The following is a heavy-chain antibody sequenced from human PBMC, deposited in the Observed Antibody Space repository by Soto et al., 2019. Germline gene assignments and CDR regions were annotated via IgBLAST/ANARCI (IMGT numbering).Heavy chain of an antibody. CDR2: IIPILGIA. CDR1: GGTFSSYT. V-gene: IGHV1-69*04. J-gene: IGHJ4*02. CDR3: ARDLSPSCGGNCYPGDY. D-gene: IGHD2-21*02. Sequence: GASVKVSCKASGGTFSSYTISWVRQAPGQGLEWMGRIIPILGIANYAQKFQGRVTITADKSTSTAYMELSSLRSEDTAVYYCARDLSPSCGGNCYPGDYWGQGTLVTVSS.